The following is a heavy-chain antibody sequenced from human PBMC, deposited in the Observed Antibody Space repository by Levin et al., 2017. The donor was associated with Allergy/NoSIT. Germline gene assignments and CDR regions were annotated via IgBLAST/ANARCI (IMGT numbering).Heavy chain of an antibody. V-gene: IGHV3-7*04. D-gene: IGHD3-22*01. J-gene: IGHJ3*02. CDR2: IKQDGSQS. Sequence: GESLKISCAASGFTFSSYWMSWVRQTPGKGLEWVANIKQDGSQSYYVDSVKGRFIISRDNAKNSLFLQMNSLRAEDTALYYCARDSDDSSGNGAFDIWGQGTMVTVSS. CDR1: GFTFSSYW. CDR3: ARDSDDSSGNGAFDI.